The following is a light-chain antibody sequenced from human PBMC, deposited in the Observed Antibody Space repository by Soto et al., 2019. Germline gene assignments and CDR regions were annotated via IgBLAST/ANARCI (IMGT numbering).Light chain of an antibody. J-gene: IGKJ3*01. CDR1: QSISSY. Sequence: DIQMTQSPSSLSASVGDRVTITCRASQSISSYLNWYQQKPGKAPKLLIYAASSLQSGVPSRFSGSGSGTDWTLTIISLQPQDFATYYCQQRYSTPPSTFGPGTKVDIK. CDR2: AAS. CDR3: QQRYSTPPST. V-gene: IGKV1-39*01.